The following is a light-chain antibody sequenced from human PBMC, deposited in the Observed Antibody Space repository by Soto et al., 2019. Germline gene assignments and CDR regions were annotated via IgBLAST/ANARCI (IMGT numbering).Light chain of an antibody. CDR3: QQSYSTPRT. CDR2: AAS. V-gene: IGKV1-39*01. Sequence: DIQMTQSPSSLSASVGDRVTIPSRSSQNIRSILNWYQQKAGEAPKFLISAASTLQSGVPSRFSGTGSGTEFTLSISSLQPEDIATYYCQQSYSTPRTFGQGTKVEI. J-gene: IGKJ1*01. CDR1: QNIRSI.